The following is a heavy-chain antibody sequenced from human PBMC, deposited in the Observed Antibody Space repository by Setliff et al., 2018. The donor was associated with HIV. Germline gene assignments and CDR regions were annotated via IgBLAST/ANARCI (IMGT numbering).Heavy chain of an antibody. CDR3: ARPQYYYGSGAFDI. J-gene: IGHJ3*02. V-gene: IGHV3-7*02. D-gene: IGHD3-10*01. CDR2: IKQDGSKA. CDR1: GFTFMNYA. Sequence: LRLSCAASGFTFMNYAMSWVRQAPGKGLEWVADIKQDGSKAYYMDSVKGRFTISRDNAKNTLYLQMNSLRAEDTAVYYCARPQYYYGSGAFDIWGQGTMVTVSS.